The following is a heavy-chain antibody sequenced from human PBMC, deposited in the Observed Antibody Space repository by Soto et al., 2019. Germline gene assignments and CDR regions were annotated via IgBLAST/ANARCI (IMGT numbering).Heavy chain of an antibody. D-gene: IGHD3-10*01. CDR2: IVPAFGRV. CDR3: AGVASGSTWDYFDY. J-gene: IGHJ4*02. V-gene: IGHV1-69*06. Sequence: QVHLVQSGAEVRKPGSSVRVSCKASGDTFTKYAISWLRQAPGQGLEWMGGIVPAFGRVTYAQRFQDRVSIIADKSTATSYLELTSLTADDTAVYYCAGVASGSTWDYFDYWGQGTLVTVSS. CDR1: GDTFTKYA.